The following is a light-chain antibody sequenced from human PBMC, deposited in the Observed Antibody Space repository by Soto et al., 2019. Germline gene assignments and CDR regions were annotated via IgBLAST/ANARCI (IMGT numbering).Light chain of an antibody. CDR2: GAS. J-gene: IGKJ5*01. CDR3: QHYNNWPPIT. CDR1: QTVSNK. Sequence: EIVMTQSPSTLSASPGERATISFRSSQTVSNKLAWYQQKPGQAPRLFIYGASTGASGIPARFSGSGSGTEFTLTISSLHSEDFAVYYCQHYNNWPPITFGQGTRLEIK. V-gene: IGKV3-15*01.